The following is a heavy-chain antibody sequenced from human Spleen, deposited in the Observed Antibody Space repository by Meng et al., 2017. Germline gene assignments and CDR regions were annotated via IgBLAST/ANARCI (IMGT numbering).Heavy chain of an antibody. CDR1: GDSISSSNW. CDR2: IYYSGST. D-gene: IGHD3-10*01. V-gene: IGHV4-28*01. CDR3: ARKTPGIWYFDL. J-gene: IGHJ2*01. Sequence: QVQLPVSGPGLLRPSATMSLTCAVSGDSISSSNWWGWIRQHPGNGLEWIGYIYYSGSTHYNPSLKCRVTMSVDRSKNQFSLKLISVTAVDTAVYYCARKTPGIWYFDLWGRGTLVTVSS.